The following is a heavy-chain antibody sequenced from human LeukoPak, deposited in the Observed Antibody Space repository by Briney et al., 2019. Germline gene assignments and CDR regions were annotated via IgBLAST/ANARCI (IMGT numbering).Heavy chain of an antibody. CDR2: IYYSGST. D-gene: IGHD2/OR15-2a*01. Sequence: SETLSLTCTVSGVSINNYYWSWIRQPPGKGLDLIGYIYYSGSTNYNPSLKSRVTISADTSKNQFSLKLSSVTPDDTGIYYCARVTFTTFVYWFDPWGQGTLVTVSS. CDR1: GVSINNYY. V-gene: IGHV4-59*12. CDR3: ARVTFTTFVYWFDP. J-gene: IGHJ5*02.